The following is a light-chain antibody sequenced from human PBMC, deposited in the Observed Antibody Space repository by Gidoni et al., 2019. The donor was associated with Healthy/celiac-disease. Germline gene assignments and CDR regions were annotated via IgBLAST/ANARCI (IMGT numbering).Light chain of an antibody. CDR2: DAS. CDR3: QQYDNLPPRVT. CDR1: QDISNY. V-gene: IGKV1-33*01. Sequence: DIQMTQSPSALSASVGDRVTITCQASQDISNYLNWYQQKPGKAPKLLIYDASHLETGVPSRFIGSGSGTDFTFTISRLQPEDIATYYCQQYDNLPPRVTFGPGTKVDIK. J-gene: IGKJ3*01.